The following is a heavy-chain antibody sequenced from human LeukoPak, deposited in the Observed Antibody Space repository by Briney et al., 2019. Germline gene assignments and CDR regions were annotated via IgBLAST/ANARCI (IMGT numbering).Heavy chain of an antibody. CDR3: ARDYLGPYYFDY. J-gene: IGHJ4*02. V-gene: IGHV1-18*01. CDR2: ISAYNGKT. CDR1: GYTFTSIG. D-gene: IGHD3-10*01. Sequence: GASVKVSCKASGYTFTSIGVSWVRQAPGQGLEWMGWISAYNGKTKYAQKLQGRVTMTTDTSTSTAYMELRSLRSDDTAVYYCARDYLGPYYFDYWGQGTLVTVSS.